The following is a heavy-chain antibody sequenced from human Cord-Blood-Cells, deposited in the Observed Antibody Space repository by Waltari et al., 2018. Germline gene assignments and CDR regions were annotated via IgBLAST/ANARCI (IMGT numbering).Heavy chain of an antibody. J-gene: IGHJ4*02. D-gene: IGHD3-10*01. Sequence: QVQLQQWGAGLLKPSETLSLTCAVYGGSFSGYYWSWIRQPPGKGLEWLGEINHSGSTNYNPSLKSRVTISVDTSKNQFSLKLSSVTAADTAVYYCARVQSGYFDYWGQGTLVTVSS. CDR2: INHSGST. CDR3: ARVQSGYFDY. V-gene: IGHV4-34*01. CDR1: GGSFSGYY.